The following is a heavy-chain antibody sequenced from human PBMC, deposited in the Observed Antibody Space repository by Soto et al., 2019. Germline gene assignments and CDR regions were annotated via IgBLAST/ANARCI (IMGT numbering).Heavy chain of an antibody. CDR1: GFSFSGYW. V-gene: IGHV3-74*01. J-gene: IGHJ4*02. CDR3: STGGAYIYGPQYD. CDR2: INGDGSST. Sequence: EVQLVESGGGLVQPGGSLRLSCATSGFSFSGYWIHWVRQAPGKGLVWVSHINGDGSSTNYADSVKGRFTISRDYAKNTMYLQMNSLRVEDTAVYCCSTGGAYIYGPQYDWGQGTLVTVSS. D-gene: IGHD5-18*01.